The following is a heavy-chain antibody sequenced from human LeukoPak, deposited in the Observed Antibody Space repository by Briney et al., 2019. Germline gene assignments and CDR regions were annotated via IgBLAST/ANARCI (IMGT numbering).Heavy chain of an antibody. V-gene: IGHV1-69*13. D-gene: IGHD6-19*01. J-gene: IGHJ4*02. CDR3: ARWEGVAGPFDY. CDR2: IIPIFGTA. CDR1: GGTFSSYA. Sequence: SVKVSWKASGGTFSSYAISWVRQAPGQGLEWMGGIIPIFGTANYAQKFQGRVTITADESTSTAYMELSSLRSEDTAVYYCARWEGVAGPFDYWGQGTLVTVSS.